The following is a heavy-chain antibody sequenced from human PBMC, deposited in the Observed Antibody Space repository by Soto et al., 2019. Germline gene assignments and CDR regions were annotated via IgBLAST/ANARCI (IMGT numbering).Heavy chain of an antibody. Sequence: ASVKVSCKASGYTFTSYYMRWVRQAPGQGLEWMGIINPSGGSTSYAQKFQGRVTMTRDTSTSTVYMELSSLRSEDTAVYYCARDLYYYDSSGYHDAFDIWGQGTMVTVSS. J-gene: IGHJ3*02. V-gene: IGHV1-46*01. CDR2: INPSGGST. CDR3: ARDLYYYDSSGYHDAFDI. D-gene: IGHD3-22*01. CDR1: GYTFTSYY.